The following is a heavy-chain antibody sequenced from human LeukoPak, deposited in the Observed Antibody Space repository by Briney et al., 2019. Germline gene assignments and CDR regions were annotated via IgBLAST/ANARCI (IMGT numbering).Heavy chain of an antibody. CDR3: AKDYNRAYYYGSGFDY. Sequence: QSGGSLRLSCAASGFTFSSYGMNWVRRAPGKGLEWEAFIRYDGSKKYSADSVKGRFTISRDNSKNTLYLQMNSLRAEDTAVYYCAKDYNRAYYYGSGFDYWGQGTLVTVSS. CDR2: IRYDGSKK. V-gene: IGHV3-30*02. CDR1: GFTFSSYG. J-gene: IGHJ4*02. D-gene: IGHD3-10*01.